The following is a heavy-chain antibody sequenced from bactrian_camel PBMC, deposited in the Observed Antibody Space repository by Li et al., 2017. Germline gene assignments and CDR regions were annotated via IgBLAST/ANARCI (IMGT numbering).Heavy chain of an antibody. CDR1: GYTYSSYC. CDR2: INWDGST. V-gene: IGHV3S10*01. D-gene: IGHD3*01. J-gene: IGHJ4*01. Sequence: DVQLVESGGGSVQAGGSLRLSCAASGYTYSSYCMGWFRQAPGNGWELVSSINWDGSTYYSDSVKGRFTTSLDNHKNTFYLQMNSLKPEDTAVYYCAVEATSYDDYIENMCPAGRGTQVTVS.